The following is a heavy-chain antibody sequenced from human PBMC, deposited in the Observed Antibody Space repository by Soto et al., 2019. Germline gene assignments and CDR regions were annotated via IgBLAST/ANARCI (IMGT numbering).Heavy chain of an antibody. CDR1: GFSVTDIY. V-gene: IGHV3-66*01. CDR3: VGEPRYCSGGSCSIMGDAFDI. CDR2: IYNEFT. J-gene: IGHJ3*02. D-gene: IGHD2-15*01. Sequence: EVQLVESGGGLVQPGGSLRLSCVASGFSVTDIYMNWVRQAPGKGLEWVSVIYNEFTDYADSVRGRFSISTDSSKNALYLQMNGLRAEDSAVYYCVGEPRYCSGGSCSIMGDAFDIWGQGTKVTVSS.